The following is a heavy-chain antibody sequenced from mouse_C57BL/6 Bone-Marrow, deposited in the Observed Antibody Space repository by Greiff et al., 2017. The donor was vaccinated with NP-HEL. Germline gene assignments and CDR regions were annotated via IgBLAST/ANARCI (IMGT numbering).Heavy chain of an antibody. D-gene: IGHD2-3*01. CDR1: GFTFSSYA. CDR3: TRDSGYYLAWFAY. Sequence: EVTLVESGEGLVKPGGSLKLSCAASGFTFSSYAMSWVRQTPEKRLEWVAYISSGGDYIYYADTVKGRSTFSRDNARNTPYLQMSSLKSEDTAMYYYTRDSGYYLAWFAYWGQGTLVTVSA. J-gene: IGHJ3*01. V-gene: IGHV5-9-1*02. CDR2: ISSGGDYI.